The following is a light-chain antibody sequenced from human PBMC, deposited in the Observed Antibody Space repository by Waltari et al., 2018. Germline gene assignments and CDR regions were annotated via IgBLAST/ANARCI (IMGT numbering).Light chain of an antibody. V-gene: IGLV2-14*01. CDR1: SRDVGAYNF. Sequence: QSALTQPASVSGSPGQSITISCTGTSRDVGAYNFVSWYQQDPGKAPTLIIYEVYNRPSGVSNRFSGSKSGNRASLTISGLQTEDEADYYCSSYTSRGTLVFGGGTKLTVL. CDR3: SSYTSRGTLV. CDR2: EVY. J-gene: IGLJ2*01.